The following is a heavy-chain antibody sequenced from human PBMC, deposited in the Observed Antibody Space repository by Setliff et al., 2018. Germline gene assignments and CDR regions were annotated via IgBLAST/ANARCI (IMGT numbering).Heavy chain of an antibody. J-gene: IGHJ5*02. CDR2: ISWNGGRT. V-gene: IGHV3-20*04. CDR3: ARDLEVAVASGHCFDP. Sequence: GGSLRLSCAASGFTFSSYWMTWVRHAPGKGLEWVSDISWNGGRTNYADSVKGRFAISRDNAKNSLYLQMNSLRGDDTAFYYCARDLEVAVASGHCFDPWGQGTLVTVSS. CDR1: GFTFSSYW. D-gene: IGHD6-19*01.